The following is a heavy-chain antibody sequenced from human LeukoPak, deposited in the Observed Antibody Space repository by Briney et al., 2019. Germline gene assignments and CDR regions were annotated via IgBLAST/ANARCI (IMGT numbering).Heavy chain of an antibody. Sequence: GGSLRLSCAASGFTFSNYAMSWVRQAPGKGLEWVSAISGSGGSTYYADSVKGRFTISRDNSKNTLYLQMNSLRAEDTAVYYCAKDPLAAGKKDYYYYGMDVWGQGTTVTVSS. CDR1: GFTFSNYA. V-gene: IGHV3-23*01. CDR3: AKDPLAAGKKDYYYYGMDV. CDR2: ISGSGGST. J-gene: IGHJ6*02. D-gene: IGHD6-13*01.